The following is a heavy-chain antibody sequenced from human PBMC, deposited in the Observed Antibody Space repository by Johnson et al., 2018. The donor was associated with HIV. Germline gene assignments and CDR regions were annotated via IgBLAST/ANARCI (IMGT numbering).Heavy chain of an antibody. J-gene: IGHJ3*02. CDR2: ISYDGSNK. Sequence: QVQLVESGGGVVQPGRSLRLSCAASGFTFSSYGMHWVRQAPGKGLEWVAVISYDGSNKYYADSVKGLFTISRDNSKNTLYLQMNSLRAEDTAVYYCAKGGLDCSSTSCPHVGPGIAAASVDAFDIWGQGTMVTVSS. CDR1: GFTFSSYG. V-gene: IGHV3-30*18. D-gene: IGHD2-2*01. CDR3: AKGGLDCSSTSCPHVGPGIAAASVDAFDI.